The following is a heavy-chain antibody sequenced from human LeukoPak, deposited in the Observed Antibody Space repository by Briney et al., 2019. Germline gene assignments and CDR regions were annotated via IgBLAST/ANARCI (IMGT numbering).Heavy chain of an antibody. CDR2: IYPGDSDT. Sequence: GESLKISCEGSGYSFTSYWIGWVRQMPGKGLEWMGIIYPGDSDTRYSPSFQGQVTISADKSISTAYLQWSSLKASDTAMYYCARVAIFGVVIMGFDYWGQGTLVTVSS. CDR1: GYSFTSYW. CDR3: ARVAIFGVVIMGFDY. V-gene: IGHV5-51*01. J-gene: IGHJ4*02. D-gene: IGHD3-3*01.